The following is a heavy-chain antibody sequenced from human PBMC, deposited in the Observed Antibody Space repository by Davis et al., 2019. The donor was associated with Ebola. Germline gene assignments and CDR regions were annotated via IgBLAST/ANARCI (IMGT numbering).Heavy chain of an antibody. CDR3: ARARGSGSYSTGYYYYMDV. CDR1: GGSISSGGYY. J-gene: IGHJ6*03. D-gene: IGHD1-26*01. V-gene: IGHV4-61*08. CDR2: IYYSGST. Sequence: PSETLSLTCTVSGGSISSGGYYWSWIRQHPGKGLEWIGYIYYSGSTNYNPSLKSRVTISVDTSKNQFSLKLSSVTAADTAVYYCARARGSGSYSTGYYYYMDVWGKGTTVTVSS.